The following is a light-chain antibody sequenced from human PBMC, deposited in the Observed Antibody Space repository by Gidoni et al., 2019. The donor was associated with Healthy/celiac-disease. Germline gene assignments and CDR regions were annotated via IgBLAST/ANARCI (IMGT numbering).Light chain of an antibody. CDR3: QQYGSTPGM. J-gene: IGKJ1*01. CDR1: QSVSSSY. V-gene: IGKV3-20*01. CDR2: GAS. Sequence: IVLTQSPGTLSLSPGERATLSCRASQSVSSSYLAWYQQKPGQAPRLLIYGASSRATGIPDRFSGSGSGTDFTLTISRLEPEDFAVYYCQQYGSTPGMFGQGTKVEIK.